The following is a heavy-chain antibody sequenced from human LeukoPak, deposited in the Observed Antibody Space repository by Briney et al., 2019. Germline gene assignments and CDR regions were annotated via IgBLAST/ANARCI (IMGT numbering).Heavy chain of an antibody. CDR2: ISGSGGST. CDR1: GFTFSSYA. Sequence: PGGSLRLSCAASGFTFSSYAMSWVRQAPGKGLEWVSAISGSGGSTYYADSVKGRFTISRDNSKNTLYLQMNSLRAEDTAVYYCAKGIPNYDYVWGSYRWSLGAAFDYWGQGTLVTVSS. CDR3: AKGIPNYDYVWGSYRWSLGAAFDY. J-gene: IGHJ4*02. V-gene: IGHV3-23*01. D-gene: IGHD3-16*02.